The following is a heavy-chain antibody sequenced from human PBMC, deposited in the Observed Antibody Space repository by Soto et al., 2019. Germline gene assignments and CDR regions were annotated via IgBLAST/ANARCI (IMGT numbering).Heavy chain of an antibody. Sequence: SGPTLVNPTQTLTLTCTFSGFSLSTSGMCVSWIRQPPGKALGWLALIDWDDDKYYSTSLKTRLTISKDTSKNQVVPTMTNMDPVDTATYYCARGIAAAGTYYYYGMDVWGQGTTVTVSS. CDR1: GFSLSTSGMC. V-gene: IGHV2-70*01. CDR2: IDWDDDK. D-gene: IGHD6-13*01. CDR3: ARGIAAAGTYYYYGMDV. J-gene: IGHJ6*02.